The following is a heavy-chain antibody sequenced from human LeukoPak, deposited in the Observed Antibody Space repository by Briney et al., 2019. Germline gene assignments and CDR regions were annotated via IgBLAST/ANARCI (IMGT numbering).Heavy chain of an antibody. Sequence: GGSLRLSCAASGFTFSSHAMSWVRQAPGKGLEWVSAISGSGGSTYYADSVKGRFTISRDNSKNTLYLQMNSLRAEDTAVYYCAKPYSSGWYVGYWGQGTLVTVSP. CDR3: AKPYSSGWYVGY. V-gene: IGHV3-23*01. CDR1: GFTFSSHA. J-gene: IGHJ4*02. D-gene: IGHD6-19*01. CDR2: ISGSGGST.